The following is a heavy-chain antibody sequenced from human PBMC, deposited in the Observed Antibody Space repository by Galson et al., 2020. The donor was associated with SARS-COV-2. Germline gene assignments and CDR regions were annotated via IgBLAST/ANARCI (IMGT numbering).Heavy chain of an antibody. CDR1: GFTFNSYS. J-gene: IGHJ6*02. CDR2: ISSTSTYI. CDR3: ARDASWAMFAMDV. Sequence: GGSLRLSCAASGFTFNSYSINWVRQAPGKGLEWVSSISSTSTYIYYADSVKGRFTISRDNARNSLYLDINSLRVEDTAVYYCARDASWAMFAMDVWGQGTTVTVSS. V-gene: IGHV3-21*01. D-gene: IGHD3-10*02.